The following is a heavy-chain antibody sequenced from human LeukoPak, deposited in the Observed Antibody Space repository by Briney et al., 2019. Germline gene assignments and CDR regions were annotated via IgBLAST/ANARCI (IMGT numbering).Heavy chain of an antibody. Sequence: SSETLSLTCGVSGGSISNTNWWSWVRQPPGKGLEWIGEVHLDGRTNYNPSLKSRLTISVDLSENHISLRLTSVTAADTAVYYCAREGGFFRPFDYSGQGTLVTVSS. CDR1: GGSISNTNW. CDR3: AREGGFFRPFDY. D-gene: IGHD3-3*01. J-gene: IGHJ4*01. V-gene: IGHV4-4*02. CDR2: VHLDGRT.